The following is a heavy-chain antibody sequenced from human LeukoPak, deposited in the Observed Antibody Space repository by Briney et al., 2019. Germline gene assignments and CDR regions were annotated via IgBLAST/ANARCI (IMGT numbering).Heavy chain of an antibody. CDR3: ARADFGDYVLLRYFDL. J-gene: IGHJ2*01. CDR2: INHSGST. D-gene: IGHD4-17*01. V-gene: IGHV4-34*01. Sequence: SETLSLTCAVYGGSFSGYYWSWIRQPPGKGLEWIGEINHSGSTNYNPSLKSRVTISVDTSKNHFSLNLTSVTAADTAMYYCARADFGDYVLLRYFDLWGRGTLVTVSS. CDR1: GGSFSGYY.